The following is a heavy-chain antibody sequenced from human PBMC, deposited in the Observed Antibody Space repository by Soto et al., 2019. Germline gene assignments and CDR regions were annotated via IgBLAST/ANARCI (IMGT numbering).Heavy chain of an antibody. CDR2: ISGSGGST. J-gene: IGHJ4*02. D-gene: IGHD6-6*01. CDR3: AKLKYGGSSPPRRNFDY. Sequence: PGGSLRLSXAASGFTFSSYAMSWVRQAPGKGLEWVSAISGSGGSTYYADSVKGRFTISRDNSKDTLYLQMNSLRAEDTAVYYCAKLKYGGSSPPRRNFDYWGQGTLVTVSS. V-gene: IGHV3-23*01. CDR1: GFTFSSYA.